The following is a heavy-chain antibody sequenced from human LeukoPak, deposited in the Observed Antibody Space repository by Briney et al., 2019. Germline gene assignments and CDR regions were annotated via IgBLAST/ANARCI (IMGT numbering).Heavy chain of an antibody. CDR2: IYYSGST. J-gene: IGHJ4*02. CDR3: ASFKTRGVRRLYYFDY. D-gene: IGHD3-10*01. CDR1: GGSISSSSYY. Sequence: PSETLSLTCTVSGGSISSSSYYWGWIRQPPGKGLEWIGSIYYSGSTYYNPSLKSRVTISVDTSKNQFSLKLSSVTAADTAAYYCASFKTRGVRRLYYFDYWGQGTLVTVSS. V-gene: IGHV4-39*01.